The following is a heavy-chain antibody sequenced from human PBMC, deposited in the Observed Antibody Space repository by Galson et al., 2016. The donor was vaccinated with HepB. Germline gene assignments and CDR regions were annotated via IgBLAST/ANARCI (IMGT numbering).Heavy chain of an antibody. CDR2: ISYDGTKK. V-gene: IGHV3-30*18. D-gene: IGHD3-22*01. J-gene: IGHJ4*02. CDR1: GFTFSSYG. Sequence: SLRLSCAASGFTFSSYGMHWVRQAPGKGLEWVAVISYDGTKKFYVDSVKGRFTISRDNSKNTLYLQMNSLRTEDTAVYYCAKRRGDYYDSRGSLDYWGQGTLVTVSS. CDR3: AKRRGDYYDSRGSLDY.